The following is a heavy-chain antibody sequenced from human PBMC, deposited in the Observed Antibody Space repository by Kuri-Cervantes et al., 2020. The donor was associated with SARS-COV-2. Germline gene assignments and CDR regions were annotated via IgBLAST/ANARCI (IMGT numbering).Heavy chain of an antibody. CDR1: GFTFSSYS. CDR3: ARDPVGGSYGVFDY. CDR2: ISSSSSTI. V-gene: IGHV3-48*02. J-gene: IGHJ4*02. Sequence: GESLKISCAASGFTFSSYSMNWVRQAPGKELEWVSYISSSSSTIYYADSVKGRFTISRDNAKNSLYLQMNSLRDEDTAVYYCARDPVGGSYGVFDYWGQGTLVTVSS. D-gene: IGHD1-26*01.